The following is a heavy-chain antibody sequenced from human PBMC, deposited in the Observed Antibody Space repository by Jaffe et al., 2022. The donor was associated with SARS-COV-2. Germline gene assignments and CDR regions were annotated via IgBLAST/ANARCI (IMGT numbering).Heavy chain of an antibody. J-gene: IGHJ3*02. Sequence: QVQLQQWGAGLLKPSETLSLTCAVYGGSFSGYYWSWIRQPPGKGLEWIGEINDSGSTNYNPSLKGRVTISLDTSKNQFSLKLRSVTAADTAVYYCARELGYCSGGTCYGGTFNIWGQGTKVTVSS. CDR2: INDSGST. CDR1: GGSFSGYY. D-gene: IGHD2-15*01. V-gene: IGHV4-34*01. CDR3: ARELGYCSGGTCYGGTFNI.